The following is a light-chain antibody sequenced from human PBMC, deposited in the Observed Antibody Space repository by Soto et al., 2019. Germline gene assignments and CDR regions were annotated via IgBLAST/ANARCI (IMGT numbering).Light chain of an antibody. J-gene: IGKJ2*01. CDR1: QRGFLL. V-gene: IGKV1-5*01. Sequence: DIQMTQSPSTLSASVGDRVTITCRASQRGFLLLAWYQHKPGRAPQLLIFDVTNLENGVPSRISGGGFETEFTLTITSLQADAFATYYYHDYSGNSFTFGQVNKL. CDR2: DVT. CDR3: HDYSGNSFT.